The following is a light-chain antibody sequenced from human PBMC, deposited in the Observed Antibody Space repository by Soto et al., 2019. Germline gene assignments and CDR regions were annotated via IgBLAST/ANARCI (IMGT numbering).Light chain of an antibody. Sequence: QSVLTQPASVSGSPGQSIIISCTGTSSDIGAYNFVSWYQQYPGNAPKLIIYEVHNRPSGISNRFSGSKSGNTASLTISGLQAEDEADYYCSSYRSSVSYVFGNGTKVTVL. CDR2: EVH. V-gene: IGLV2-14*01. CDR1: SSDIGAYNF. CDR3: SSYRSSVSYV. J-gene: IGLJ1*01.